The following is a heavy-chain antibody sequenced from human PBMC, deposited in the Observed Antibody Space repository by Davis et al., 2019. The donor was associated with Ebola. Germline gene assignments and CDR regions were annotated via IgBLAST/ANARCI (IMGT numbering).Heavy chain of an antibody. V-gene: IGHV3-53*01. J-gene: IGHJ4*02. CDR1: GFTVSSNY. CDR2: IYSGGST. Sequence: GESLKISCAASGFTVSSNYMSWVRQAPGKGLEWVSVIYSGGSTYYADSVKGRFTISRDNSKNTLYLQMNSLRAEDTAVYYCAAARRYSSGCLDYWGQGTLVTVSS. CDR3: AAARRYSSGCLDY. D-gene: IGHD6-19*01.